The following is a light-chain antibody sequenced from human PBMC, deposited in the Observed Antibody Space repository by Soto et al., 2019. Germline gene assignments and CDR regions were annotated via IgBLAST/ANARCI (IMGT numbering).Light chain of an antibody. CDR1: QIVLYSSNNKNY. CDR3: KKYYSTQLN. Sequence: DIVMSQGPDSLAVSLRGSSNTNCNYSQIVLYSSNNKNYLAWYKQKPGQPPKMIIYWEYTRESGVNDRFSGSGSGTDFTIPIRSMHAEDVAAYYCKKYYSTQLNFGGGNKVDIK. CDR2: WEY. V-gene: IGKV4-1*01. J-gene: IGKJ4*01.